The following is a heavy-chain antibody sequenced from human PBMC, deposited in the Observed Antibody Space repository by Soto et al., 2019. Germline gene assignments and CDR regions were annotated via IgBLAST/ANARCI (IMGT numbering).Heavy chain of an antibody. J-gene: IGHJ5*02. CDR3: AKDRGSSSSYLYGWFDP. D-gene: IGHD6-13*01. V-gene: IGHV3-23*01. CDR1: GFTFSSYA. CDR2: ISGSGGST. Sequence: EVQLLESGGGLVQPGGSLRLSCAASGFTFSSYAMSWVRQAPGKGLEWVSAISGSGGSTYYADSVKGRFTISRDNSKNTLYLQMNSPRAEDTAVYYCAKDRGSSSSYLYGWFDPWGQGTLVTVSS.